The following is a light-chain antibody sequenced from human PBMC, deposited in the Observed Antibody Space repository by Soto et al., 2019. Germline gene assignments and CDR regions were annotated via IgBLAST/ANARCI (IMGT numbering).Light chain of an antibody. CDR3: PHYKTGPLP. V-gene: IGKV3-15*01. Sequence: EVVMTQTPATLSVSPVERATLACRASQSVSSDLAWYQHKPGQAPRLLTYGASSRATGLPVRFCCSGSGTAFSLTISSLQSEDVAVSYCPHYKTGPLPSGGGPPVEIK. CDR2: GAS. CDR1: QSVSSD. J-gene: IGKJ4*01.